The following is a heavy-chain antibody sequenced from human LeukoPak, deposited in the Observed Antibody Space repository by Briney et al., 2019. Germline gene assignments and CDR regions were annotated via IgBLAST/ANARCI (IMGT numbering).Heavy chain of an antibody. CDR1: GYTFTSYA. CDR3: ARAGAVAGTDTFDI. J-gene: IGHJ3*02. Sequence: ASVKVSCKASGYTFTSYAMNWVRQAPGQGLEWMGWINTNTGNTTYAQGFTGRFVFSLDTSVSTAYLQINNLKAEDTAVYYCARAGAVAGTDTFDIWGQGTMVTVSS. CDR2: INTNTGNT. V-gene: IGHV7-4-1*02. D-gene: IGHD6-19*01.